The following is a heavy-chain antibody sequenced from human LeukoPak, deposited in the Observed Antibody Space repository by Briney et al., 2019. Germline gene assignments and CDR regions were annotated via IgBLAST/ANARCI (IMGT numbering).Heavy chain of an antibody. D-gene: IGHD4-17*01. CDR1: GGSISNFY. J-gene: IGHJ3*02. V-gene: IGHV4-4*07. Sequence: PSETLSLTCTVSGGSISNFYWSWIRQPAGKGLEWIGRIFTRESTNYNPSLKSRVTMSVDTSKNQFSVKLNSVTAADTAVYYCARDLPERTVTTTDAFDIWGQGTMVTVSS. CDR2: IFTREST. CDR3: ARDLPERTVTTTDAFDI.